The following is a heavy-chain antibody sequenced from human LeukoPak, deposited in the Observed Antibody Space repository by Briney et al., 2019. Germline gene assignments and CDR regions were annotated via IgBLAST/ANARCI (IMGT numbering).Heavy chain of an antibody. Sequence: AETLTLTCAVSGGSFSGYYWPWIRQPPGKGLEWIADINHSGCTNYNPSLESRVSISIDTSNNQFSLRLSSVMAAEKAVYYCGRGCNSGFPPFQNWGQGTLVTVSS. CDR2: INHSGCT. V-gene: IGHV4-34*01. CDR3: GRGCNSGFPPFQN. D-gene: IGHD3-10*01. J-gene: IGHJ1*01. CDR1: GGSFSGYY.